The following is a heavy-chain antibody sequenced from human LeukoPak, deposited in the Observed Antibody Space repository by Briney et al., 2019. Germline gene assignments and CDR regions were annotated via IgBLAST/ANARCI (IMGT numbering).Heavy chain of an antibody. Sequence: ASVNVSCKASGYTFTSYYMHWVRQAPGQGLEWMGIVNPYSGTTTYAQKFQGRVTMTRDTSTSTVYMELSRLRSEDTAVYYCARDHTGGGSSWSDNWFDPWGQGTLVTVSS. D-gene: IGHD6-13*01. CDR2: VNPYSGTT. CDR1: GYTFTSYY. V-gene: IGHV1-46*01. J-gene: IGHJ5*02. CDR3: ARDHTGGGSSWSDNWFDP.